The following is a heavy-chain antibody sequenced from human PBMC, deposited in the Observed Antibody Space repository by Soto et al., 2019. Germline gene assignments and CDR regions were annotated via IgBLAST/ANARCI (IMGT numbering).Heavy chain of an antibody. Sequence: TGGSLRLSCAASGFTFSGYGMHWVRQAPGKGLEWVAAISYDGSKKYYADSVKGRFFISRDNSKNTLYLEMSSLRAEDTAVYYCVKDGSSGWPYYYGMDVWGQGTTVTVSS. V-gene: IGHV3-30*18. CDR2: ISYDGSKK. J-gene: IGHJ6*02. CDR1: GFTFSGYG. CDR3: VKDGSSGWPYYYGMDV. D-gene: IGHD6-19*01.